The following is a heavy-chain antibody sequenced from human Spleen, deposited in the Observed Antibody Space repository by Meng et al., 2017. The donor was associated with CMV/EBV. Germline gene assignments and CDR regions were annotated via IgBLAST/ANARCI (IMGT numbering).Heavy chain of an antibody. V-gene: IGHV3-21*01. CDR1: GFTFSPYS. J-gene: IGHJ4*02. CDR3: ARDSREGIPNY. Sequence: GESLKISCAASGFTFSPYSMNWVRQAPGKGLEWVSSISSSSTYIHYADSVNGRFTIFRDNSRNTLYLQMNSLRPEDTAVYFCARDSREGIPNYWGQGTLVTVSS. CDR2: ISSSSTYI. D-gene: IGHD2-2*01.